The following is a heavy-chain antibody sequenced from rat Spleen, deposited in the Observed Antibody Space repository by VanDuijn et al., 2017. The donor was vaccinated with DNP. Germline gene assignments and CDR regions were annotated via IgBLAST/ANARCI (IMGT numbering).Heavy chain of an antibody. J-gene: IGHJ3*01. CDR3: ARGGDGIWFAY. V-gene: IGHV1-43*01. CDR2: INTGSGGS. D-gene: IGHD1-1*01. CDR1: GYTFTNYF. Sequence: QVQLQQSGADLAKPGSSVKISCKASGYTFTNYFISWIKQTTGQGLEYIGYINTGSGGSIYNEKFKGKATLTVDKPSSTAFMQLSGLTPDDSAVYFCARGGDGIWFAYWGQGTLVTVSS.